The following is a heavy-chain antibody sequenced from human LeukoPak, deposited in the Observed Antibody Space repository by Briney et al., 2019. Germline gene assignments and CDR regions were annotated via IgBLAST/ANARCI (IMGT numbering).Heavy chain of an antibody. CDR3: ARLPGIAAV. V-gene: IGHV4-59*08. D-gene: IGHD6-13*01. Sequence: SETLSLTCTVSGGSTSRYSWSWIRQPPGKSLEWIGYIYDSGSTAYNPSLKSRVTISIDTSNNRFSLNLTSVTAADTAVYYCARLPGIAAVWGQGTLVIVS. CDR1: GGSTSRYS. J-gene: IGHJ1*01. CDR2: IYDSGST.